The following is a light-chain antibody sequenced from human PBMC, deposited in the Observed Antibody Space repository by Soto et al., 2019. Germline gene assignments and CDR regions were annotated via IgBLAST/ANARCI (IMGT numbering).Light chain of an antibody. V-gene: IGKV3-15*01. CDR2: GTS. CDR1: QYVGSN. CDR3: QHYNDWPLRVT. J-gene: IGKJ4*01. Sequence: EIVMTQSPATLSVSAGERATLSCRASQYVGSNLAWYQQKPGQPPRLLIYGTSTRATGIPDRFSGSGSGTELSLRISRLKSDDFAVYYCQHYNDWPLRVTFGGGTKVDIK.